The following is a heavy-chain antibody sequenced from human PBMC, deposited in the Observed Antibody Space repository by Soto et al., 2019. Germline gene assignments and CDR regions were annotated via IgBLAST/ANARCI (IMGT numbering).Heavy chain of an antibody. CDR3: AKARGRGLLAYYHMDV. J-gene: IGHJ6*03. V-gene: IGHV3-23*01. CDR2: ISGSGGST. Sequence: PGGSLRLSCAASGFTLSSYAMSWVRQAPGKGLEWVSAISGSGGSTYYADSVKGRFTISRDNSKNTLYLQMNSLRAEDTAVYYCAKARGRGLLAYYHMDVWGKGTTVTVSS. D-gene: IGHD2-15*01. CDR1: GFTLSSYA.